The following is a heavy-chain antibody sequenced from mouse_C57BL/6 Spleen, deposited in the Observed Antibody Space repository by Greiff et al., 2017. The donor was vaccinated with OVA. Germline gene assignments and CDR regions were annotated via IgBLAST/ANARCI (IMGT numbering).Heavy chain of an antibody. CDR3: GRGGDPAWFAY. Sequence: QVQLQQPGAELVKPGASVKLSCKASGYTFTSYWMQWVKQRPGQGLEWIGEIDPSDSYTNYNQKFKGKATLTVDTSSSTAYMQLSSLTSEDSAVYYCGRGGDPAWFAYWGQGTLVTVSA. V-gene: IGHV1-50*01. J-gene: IGHJ3*01. CDR1: GYTFTSYW. CDR2: IDPSDSYT.